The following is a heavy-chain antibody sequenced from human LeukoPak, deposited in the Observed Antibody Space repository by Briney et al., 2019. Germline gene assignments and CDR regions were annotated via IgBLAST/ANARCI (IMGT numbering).Heavy chain of an antibody. CDR3: ARDEQQWLVGYFDY. CDR2: ISSSGSTI. CDR1: GFTFSSYE. J-gene: IGHJ4*02. D-gene: IGHD6-19*01. V-gene: IGHV3-48*03. Sequence: PGGSLRLSCAASGFTFSSYEMIWVRQAPGKGLEWVSYISSSGSTIYYADSVKGRFAISRDNAKNSLYLQMNSLRAEDTAVYYCARDEQQWLVGYFDYWGQGTLVTVSS.